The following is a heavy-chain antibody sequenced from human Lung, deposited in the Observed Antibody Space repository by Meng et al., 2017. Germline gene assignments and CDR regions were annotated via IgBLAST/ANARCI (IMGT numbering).Heavy chain of an antibody. J-gene: IGHJ4*02. CDR3: ARGPTTMAHDFDY. V-gene: IGHV4-34*01. CDR1: VFTFSSFR. Sequence: PGVYLTLTVAGSVFTFSSFRMHRVRQEQGKGLEWMGKINHSGSTNYNPSLESRATISVDTSQNNLSLKLSSVTAADSAVYYCARGPTTMAHDFDYWGQGTLVTVSS. D-gene: IGHD4-11*01. CDR2: INHSGST.